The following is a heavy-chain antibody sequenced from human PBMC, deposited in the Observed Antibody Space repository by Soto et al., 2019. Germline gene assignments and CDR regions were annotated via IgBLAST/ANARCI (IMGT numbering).Heavy chain of an antibody. CDR1: GYTFTSYY. D-gene: IGHD2-15*01. V-gene: IGHV1-46*01. J-gene: IGHJ6*02. CDR2: INPSGGST. Sequence: GASVKVSCKASGYTFTSYYMHWVRQAPGQGLEWMGIINPSGGSTSYAQKFQGRVTMTRDTSTSTVYMELSSLRSEDTAVYYCATGFGSRYCGGGSCYSYPPPYYYYGMDVWGQGTTVTVSS. CDR3: ATGFGSRYCGGGSCYSYPPPYYYYGMDV.